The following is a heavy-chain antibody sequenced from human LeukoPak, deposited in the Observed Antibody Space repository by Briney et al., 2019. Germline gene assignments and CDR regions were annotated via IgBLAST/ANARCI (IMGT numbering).Heavy chain of an antibody. Sequence: SETLSLTCAVYGGSFSGYYWSWIRQPPGKGLEWIGEINHSESTNYNPSLKSRVTISVDTSKNQFSLKLSSVTAADTAVYYCARLADIVVVPAAGGYYFDYWGQGTLVTVSS. J-gene: IGHJ4*02. CDR1: GGSFSGYY. V-gene: IGHV4-34*01. CDR3: ARLADIVVVPAAGGYYFDY. D-gene: IGHD2-2*01. CDR2: INHSEST.